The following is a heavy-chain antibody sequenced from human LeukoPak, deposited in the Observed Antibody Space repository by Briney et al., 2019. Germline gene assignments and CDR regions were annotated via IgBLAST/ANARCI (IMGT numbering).Heavy chain of an antibody. CDR1: GGSFSGYY. J-gene: IGHJ5*02. Sequence: SETLSLTCAVYGGSFSGYYWSWIRQPPGKGLEWIGEINHSGSTNYNPSLKSRVTISVDTSKNQSSLKLSSVTAADTAVYYCARGRILTGYYRRNWFDPWGQGTLVTVSS. V-gene: IGHV4-34*01. CDR3: ARGRILTGYYRRNWFDP. D-gene: IGHD3-9*01. CDR2: INHSGST.